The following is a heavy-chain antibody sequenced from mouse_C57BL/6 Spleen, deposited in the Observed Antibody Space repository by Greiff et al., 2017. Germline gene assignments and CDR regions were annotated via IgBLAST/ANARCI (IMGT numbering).Heavy chain of an antibody. J-gene: IGHJ3*01. V-gene: IGHV6-3*01. CDR3: TGYCDCDVWFDY. D-gene: IGHD2-4*01. CDR2: IRLRSDNSAS. Sequence: EVKLVESGGGLVQPGGSMKLSCVASGFTFSNYWMTWVRQSPEKGLEWVAQIRLRSDNSASHYALSVKGSITISRDDAKSSVYLQMNNLQAEDTGRYYCTGYCDCDVWFDYWGKGTLVTVSA. CDR1: GFTFSNYW.